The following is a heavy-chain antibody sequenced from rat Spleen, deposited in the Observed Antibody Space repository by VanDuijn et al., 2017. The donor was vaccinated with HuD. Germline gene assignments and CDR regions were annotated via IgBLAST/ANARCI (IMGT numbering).Heavy chain of an antibody. V-gene: IGHV2-63*01. CDR3: TKDLYSFDS. CDR1: GFSLTTYS. J-gene: IGHJ2*01. Sequence: QVQLKESGPGLVQSSETLSLICTVSGFSLTTYSVSWVRQSSGKSPEWMGKMWYDGHTAYNSALKSRLSISRDTSKNRVFLRMNSLQSDDTGTYYCTKDLYSFDSWGQGVMVTVSS. CDR2: MWYDGHT.